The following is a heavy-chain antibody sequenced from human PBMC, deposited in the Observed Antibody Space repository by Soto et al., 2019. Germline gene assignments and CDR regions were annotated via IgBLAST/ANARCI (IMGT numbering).Heavy chain of an antibody. CDR1: GFTFSTYW. CDR3: ATTDNLAVAGRF. CDR2: INPDGSEI. Sequence: EVQLVESGGGLVQPGGSLRLSCEASGFTFSTYWMSWVRQSPGKGLEWVAKINPDGSEIYHVDSVKGRFTISRDNTKNALSRQRNSLRTDDTAVYYCATTDNLAVAGRFWGHGSLVTFSS. D-gene: IGHD6-19*01. J-gene: IGHJ4*01. V-gene: IGHV3-7*01.